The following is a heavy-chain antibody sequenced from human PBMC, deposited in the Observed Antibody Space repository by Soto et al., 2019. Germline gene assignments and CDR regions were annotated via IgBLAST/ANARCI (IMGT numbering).Heavy chain of an antibody. CDR2: IYPGDSDT. V-gene: IGHV5-51*01. Sequence: GESLKISCKGAGDSFTSYWIGSVRQMPWKVLGWMGIIYPGDSDTRYSPSFQGQVTISADKSISTAYLQWSSLKPSDTAMYYCARHGYYDSSGSRTYGMDVWGQGTTVTV. J-gene: IGHJ6*02. CDR3: ARHGYYDSSGSRTYGMDV. D-gene: IGHD3-22*01. CDR1: GDSFTSYW.